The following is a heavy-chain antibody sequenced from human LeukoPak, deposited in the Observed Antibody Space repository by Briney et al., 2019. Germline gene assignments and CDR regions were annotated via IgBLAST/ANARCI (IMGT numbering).Heavy chain of an antibody. V-gene: IGHV3-23*01. Sequence: PGGSLRLSCAASGFTFSSYAMSWVRQAPGKGLEWVSTISGSGASTFYADSMKGRFTISRDNSKNTLYLHMNSLRAEDTAVYYCAKNGRANDYYYYYMTVWGKGTTVTVSS. J-gene: IGHJ6*03. D-gene: IGHD2-8*01. CDR3: AKNGRANDYYYYYMTV. CDR1: GFTFSSYA. CDR2: ISGSGAST.